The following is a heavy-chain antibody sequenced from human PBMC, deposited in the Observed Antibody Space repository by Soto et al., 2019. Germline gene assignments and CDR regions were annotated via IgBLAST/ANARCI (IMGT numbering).Heavy chain of an antibody. V-gene: IGHV1-69*01. J-gene: IGHJ5*02. CDR2: IIPIFGTA. D-gene: IGHD2-8*01. Sequence: QVQLVQSGAEVQKPGSSVKVSCKASGGTFSSYAISWVRQAPGQGLEWMGGIIPIFGTANYAQKFQGRVMITADESTSTAYMELSSLRSEDTAVYYCARGYCTNGVCYTNWFDPWGQGTLVTVSS. CDR1: GGTFSSYA. CDR3: ARGYCTNGVCYTNWFDP.